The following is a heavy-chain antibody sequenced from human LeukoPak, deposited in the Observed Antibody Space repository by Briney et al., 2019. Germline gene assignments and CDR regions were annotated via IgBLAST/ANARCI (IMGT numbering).Heavy chain of an antibody. CDR3: ARRSFTIFGVVTLFDY. J-gene: IGHJ4*02. Sequence: SETLSLTCAVYGGSFSGYYWSWIRQPPGKGLEWIGEINHSGSTNYNPPLKSRVTISVDTSKNQFSLKLSSVTAADTAVYYCARRSFTIFGVVTLFDYWGQGTLVTVSS. V-gene: IGHV4-34*01. D-gene: IGHD3-3*01. CDR2: INHSGST. CDR1: GGSFSGYY.